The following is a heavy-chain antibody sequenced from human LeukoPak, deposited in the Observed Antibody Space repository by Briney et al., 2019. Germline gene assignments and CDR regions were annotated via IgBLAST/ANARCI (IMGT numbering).Heavy chain of an antibody. CDR1: GGSISSYY. V-gene: IGHV4-59*01. CDR2: IYYSGST. D-gene: IGHD1-26*01. J-gene: IGHJ4*02. Sequence: PSETLSLTCTVSGGSISSYYWSWIRQPPGKGLEWIGYIYYSGSTNYNPSLKSRVTISVDTSKNQFSLKLSSVTAADTAVYYCARLGGSSQDYWGQGALVTVSS. CDR3: ARLGGSSQDY.